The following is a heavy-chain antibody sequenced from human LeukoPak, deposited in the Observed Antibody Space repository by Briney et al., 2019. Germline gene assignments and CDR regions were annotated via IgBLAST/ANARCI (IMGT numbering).Heavy chain of an antibody. D-gene: IGHD6-19*01. V-gene: IGHV3-30*18. J-gene: IGHJ4*02. CDR3: AKDLSGAGTLDY. Sequence: PGGSLRLSCAASGFTFSSYGMHWVRQAPGKGLEWVAVISYDGSNKYYADSVKGRFTISRDNSKNTLYLQMNSLRAEDTAVYYCAKDLSGAGTLDYWGQGTLVTVSS. CDR2: ISYDGSNK. CDR1: GFTFSSYG.